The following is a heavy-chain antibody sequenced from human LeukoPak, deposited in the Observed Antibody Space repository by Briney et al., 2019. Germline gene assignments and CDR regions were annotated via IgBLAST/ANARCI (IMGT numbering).Heavy chain of an antibody. J-gene: IGHJ4*02. Sequence: PGGSLRLSCAASGFTFSSYAMSWVRQAPGKGLEWVSAISGSGGSTYYADSVKGRFTISRDNSKNTLYLQMNSLKTEDTAVYYCTTDLGITMIRGVIVYWGRGTLVTVSS. CDR1: GFTFSSYA. CDR2: ISGSGGST. CDR3: TTDLGITMIRGVIVY. D-gene: IGHD3-10*01. V-gene: IGHV3-23*01.